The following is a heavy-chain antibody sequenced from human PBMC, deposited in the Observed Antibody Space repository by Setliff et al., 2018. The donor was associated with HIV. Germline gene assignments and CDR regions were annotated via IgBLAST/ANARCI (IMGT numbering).Heavy chain of an antibody. D-gene: IGHD3-22*01. V-gene: IGHV4-39*01. CDR1: GGSISSSSYY. CDR3: ARQGYNYDSSGYLIPAGYFQH. J-gene: IGHJ1*01. Sequence: SETLSLTCTVSGGSISSSSYYWGWIRQPPGKGLEWIGSIYYSGSTYYNPSLKSRVTISADTSNNQFSLKLTSVTDADTAVYYCARQGYNYDSSGYLIPAGYFQHWGQGTLVTVSS. CDR2: IYYSGST.